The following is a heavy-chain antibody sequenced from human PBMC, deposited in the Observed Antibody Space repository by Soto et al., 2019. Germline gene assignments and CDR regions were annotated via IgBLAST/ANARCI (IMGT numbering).Heavy chain of an antibody. V-gene: IGHV3-30*18. J-gene: IGHJ4*02. D-gene: IGHD6-19*01. Sequence: VQLVESGGGVVQTGRSLRLSCAASGFTFSDYAMHWVRQAPGKGLEWVAVVSHDGRNTHYEDSVKGRFTISIDSSKNPVSLEMTSPRAEDTAVYYCAKGGRQWLVTSDFNYWGQGALVTVSP. CDR2: VSHDGRNT. CDR3: AKGGRQWLVTSDFNY. CDR1: GFTFSDYA.